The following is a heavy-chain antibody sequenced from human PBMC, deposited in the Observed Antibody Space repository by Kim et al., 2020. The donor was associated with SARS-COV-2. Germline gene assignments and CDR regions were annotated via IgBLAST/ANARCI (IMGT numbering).Heavy chain of an antibody. Sequence: GGSLRLSCAASGFTFSSYEMNWVRQAPGKGLEWVSYISSSGSTIYYADSVKGRFTISRDNAKNSLYLQMNSLRAEDTAVYYCARDNFRTIFGVVLYYYYGMDVWGQGTTVTVSS. CDR2: ISSSGSTI. CDR1: GFTFSSYE. CDR3: ARDNFRTIFGVVLYYYYGMDV. V-gene: IGHV3-48*03. D-gene: IGHD3-3*01. J-gene: IGHJ6*02.